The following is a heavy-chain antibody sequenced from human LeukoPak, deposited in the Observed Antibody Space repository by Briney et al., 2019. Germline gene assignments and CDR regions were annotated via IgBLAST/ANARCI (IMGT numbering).Heavy chain of an antibody. D-gene: IGHD2-21*02. Sequence: PGGSLRLSCAASGFTFSSYEMNWVRQAPGKGLEWVSYISSSVSTIYYADSVKGRFTISRDNAKNSLYLQMNSLRAEDTAVYYCARVYDTYCGGDCPFDYWGQGTLVTVSS. CDR1: GFTFSSYE. V-gene: IGHV3-48*03. J-gene: IGHJ4*02. CDR3: ARVYDTYCGGDCPFDY. CDR2: ISSSVSTI.